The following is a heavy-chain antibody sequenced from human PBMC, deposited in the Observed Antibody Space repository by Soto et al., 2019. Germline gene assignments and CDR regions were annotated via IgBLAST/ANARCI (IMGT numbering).Heavy chain of an antibody. V-gene: IGHV3-23*01. CDR3: AKDSPMVYAILYYYYMDV. D-gene: IGHD2-8*01. Sequence: GGSLRLSCAASGFTFSSYAMSWVRQAPGKGLEWVSAISGSGCSTYYADSVKGRFTIARDNSKNTLYLQMNSLRAEDTAVYYCAKDSPMVYAILYYYYMDVWGKGTTVTVSS. CDR2: ISGSGCST. CDR1: GFTFSSYA. J-gene: IGHJ6*03.